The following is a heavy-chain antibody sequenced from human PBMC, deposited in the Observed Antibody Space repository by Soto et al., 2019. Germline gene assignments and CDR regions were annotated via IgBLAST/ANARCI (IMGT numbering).Heavy chain of an antibody. Sequence: QVQLVQSGAEGKKPGSSVKVSCKASGGTFSSYTISWVRQAPGQGLEWMGRIIPILGIANYAQKFQGRVTITADKSTSTAYMELSSLRSEDTAVYYCARDPDIVVVPAARNYYYYGMDVWGQGTMVTVSS. D-gene: IGHD2-2*01. V-gene: IGHV1-69*08. CDR3: ARDPDIVVVPAARNYYYYGMDV. J-gene: IGHJ6*02. CDR1: GGTFSSYT. CDR2: IIPILGIA.